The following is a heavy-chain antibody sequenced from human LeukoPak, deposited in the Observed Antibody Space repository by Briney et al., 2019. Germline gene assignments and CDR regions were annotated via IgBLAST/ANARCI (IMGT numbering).Heavy chain of an antibody. CDR2: ISWNSGSI. CDR1: GFTFDDYA. D-gene: IGHD3-22*01. V-gene: IGHV3-9*01. J-gene: IGHJ4*02. CDR3: AKDTSAGYYDSSGYEFDY. Sequence: PGGSLRLSCAASGFTFDDYAMHWVRQAPEKGLEWVSGISWNSGSIGYADSVKGRFTISRDNAKNSLYLQMNSLRAEDTALYYCAKDTSAGYYDSSGYEFDYWGQGTLVTVSS.